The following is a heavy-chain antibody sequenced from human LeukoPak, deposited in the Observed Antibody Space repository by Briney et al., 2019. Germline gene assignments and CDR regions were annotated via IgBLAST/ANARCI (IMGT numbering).Heavy chain of an antibody. CDR3: ARAPKLLWFGELLSYYYYGMDV. CDR1: GYTFTSYD. Sequence: ASVKVSCKASGYTFTSYDINWVRQATGQGLEWMGWMNPNSGNTGYAQKFQGWVTMTRDTSISTAYMELSRLRSDDTAVYYCARAPKLLWFGELLSYYYYGMDVWGQGTTVTVSS. D-gene: IGHD3-10*01. CDR2: MNPNSGNT. J-gene: IGHJ6*02. V-gene: IGHV1-8*01.